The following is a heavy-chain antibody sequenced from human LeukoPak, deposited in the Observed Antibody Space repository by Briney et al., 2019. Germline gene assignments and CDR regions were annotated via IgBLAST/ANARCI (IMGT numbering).Heavy chain of an antibody. CDR2: IYYRGST. CDR1: GGSISSTSYY. V-gene: IGHV4-39*01. J-gene: IGHJ4*02. D-gene: IGHD6-13*01. Sequence: PSETLSLTCTVSGGSISSTSYYWGWIRQPPGKGLEWIGSIYYRGSTYYNPSLKSRVTISVDTSKNQFSLKLSSVTAADTAVYYCARQGSSSWYPVGINYFDYWGQGTLVTVSS. CDR3: ARQGSSSWYPVGINYFDY.